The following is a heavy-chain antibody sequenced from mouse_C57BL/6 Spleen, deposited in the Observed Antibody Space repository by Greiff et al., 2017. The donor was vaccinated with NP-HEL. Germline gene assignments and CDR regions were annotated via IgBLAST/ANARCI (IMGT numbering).Heavy chain of an antibody. V-gene: IGHV1-69*01. CDR3: ARGDYGSSFAY. Sequence: QVQLQQPGAELVMPGASVKLSCKASGYTFTSYWMHWVKQRPGQGLEWIGEIDPSDSYTNYNQKLKGQSTLPVNKSSSTAYMQLSSLTSEDSAVYYCARGDYGSSFAYWGQGTLVTVSA. CDR2: IDPSDSYT. J-gene: IGHJ3*01. CDR1: GYTFTSYW. D-gene: IGHD1-1*01.